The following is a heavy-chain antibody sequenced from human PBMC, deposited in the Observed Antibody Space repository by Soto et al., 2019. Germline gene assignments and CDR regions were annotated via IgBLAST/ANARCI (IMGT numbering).Heavy chain of an antibody. J-gene: IGHJ6*02. CDR2: MNPNSGNT. D-gene: IGHD6-13*01. CDR3: ARVGSRSWYYYYYGMDV. CDR1: GYTFTSYD. V-gene: IGHV1-8*01. Sequence: QVQLVQSGAEVKKPGASVKVSCKSSGYTFTSYDINWVRQATGQGLEWMGWMNPNSGNTGYAQKFQGRVTMTRNTSISKAYMELSSLRSEDTAVYYCARVGSRSWYYYYYGMDVWGQGTTVTVSS.